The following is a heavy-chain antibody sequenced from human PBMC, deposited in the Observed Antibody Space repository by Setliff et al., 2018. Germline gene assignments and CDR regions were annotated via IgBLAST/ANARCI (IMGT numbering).Heavy chain of an antibody. CDR3: AKDSDSSGYYSRYYGMDV. CDR2: ISGSGGST. V-gene: IGHV3-23*01. Sequence: PGGSLRLSCAASRFTFSNYAMSWVRQAPGKGLEWVSAISGSGGSTYYADSVKGRFTISRDNSKNTLYLQMNSLRAEDTAVYYCAKDSDSSGYYSRYYGMDVWGQGTTVTVSS. CDR1: RFTFSNYA. J-gene: IGHJ6*02. D-gene: IGHD3-22*01.